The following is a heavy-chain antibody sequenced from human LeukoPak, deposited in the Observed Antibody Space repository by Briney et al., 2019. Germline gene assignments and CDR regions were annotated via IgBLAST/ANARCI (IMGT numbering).Heavy chain of an antibody. V-gene: IGHV3-21*05. CDR1: EFTFSLYA. Sequence: GGSLRPSCAASEFTFSLYAMNWVRQAPGKGLEWVSYINDVSSDIHYADSVKGRFTISRDNAKNTLSLQMNSLRAEDTAVYYCARDTYQPGLIDCWGQGTLVTVSS. D-gene: IGHD2-2*01. J-gene: IGHJ4*02. CDR3: ARDTYQPGLIDC. CDR2: INDVSSDI.